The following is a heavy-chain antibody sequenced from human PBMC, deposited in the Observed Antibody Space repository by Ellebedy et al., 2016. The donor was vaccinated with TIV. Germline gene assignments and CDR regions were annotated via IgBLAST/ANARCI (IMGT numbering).Heavy chain of an antibody. CDR3: ARRAPKYSGYDSTYYFDY. CDR1: GGSISSSSYY. CDR2: IYYSGST. D-gene: IGHD5-12*01. J-gene: IGHJ4*02. Sequence: MPSETLSLTCTVSGGSISSSSYYWGWIRQPPGKGLEWIGSIYYSGSTYYNPSLKSRVTISVDTSKNQFSLKLSSVTAADTAVYYCARRAPKYSGYDSTYYFDYWGQGTLVTVSS. V-gene: IGHV4-39*01.